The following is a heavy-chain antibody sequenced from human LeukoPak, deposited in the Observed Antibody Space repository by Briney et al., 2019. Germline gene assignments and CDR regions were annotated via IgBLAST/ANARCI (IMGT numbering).Heavy chain of an antibody. CDR3: AKDCYGSGGYDTIDY. V-gene: IGHV3-23*01. CDR1: GFTFSSYA. CDR2: ISGSGAST. Sequence: PGGSLRLSCAASGFTFSSYAMIWVRQAPGKGLEWVSAISGSGASTYYADSVKGRFTISRANSKNTLYLQMNSLRAEDTAVYYCAKDCYGSGGYDTIDYWGQGTLVTVSS. D-gene: IGHD3-10*01. J-gene: IGHJ4*02.